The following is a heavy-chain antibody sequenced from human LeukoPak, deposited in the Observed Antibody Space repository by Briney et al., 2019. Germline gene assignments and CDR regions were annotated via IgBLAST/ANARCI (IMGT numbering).Heavy chain of an antibody. CDR3: ATYSNSTLQYYYGLDV. Sequence: ASVKVSCKTSGYTFTGYYIHWVRQAPGQGLERMGWIRPNSGGTKNAQKFQGRVTMTRDTSISTAYMELNSLTSDDTAVYYCATYSNSTLQYYYGLDVWGQGTTVTV. CDR2: IRPNSGGT. J-gene: IGHJ6*02. D-gene: IGHD6-13*01. V-gene: IGHV1-2*02. CDR1: GYTFTGYY.